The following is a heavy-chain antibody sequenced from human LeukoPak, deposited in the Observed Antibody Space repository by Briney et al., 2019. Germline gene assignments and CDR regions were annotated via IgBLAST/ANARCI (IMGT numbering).Heavy chain of an antibody. V-gene: IGHV4-30-4*08. Sequence: SETLSLTCTVSGGSISSGDYYWSWIRQPPGKGLEWIGYIYYSGSTYYNPSLKSRVTISVDTSKNQFSLKLSSVTAADTAVYYCARERNRMGMGDAFDIWGQGTMVTVSS. CDR3: ARERNRMGMGDAFDI. J-gene: IGHJ3*02. CDR2: IYYSGST. D-gene: IGHD1-14*01. CDR1: GGSISSGDYY.